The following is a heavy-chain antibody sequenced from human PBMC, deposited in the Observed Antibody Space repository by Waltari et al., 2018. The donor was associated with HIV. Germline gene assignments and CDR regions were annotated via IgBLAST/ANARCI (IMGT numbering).Heavy chain of an antibody. D-gene: IGHD2-21*02. CDR2: IYSGGST. CDR1: GYTVSSTY. J-gene: IGHJ6*02. Sequence: EVQLVESVGGLVQPGGSLRLPLAASGYTVSSTYLTWVRPAPGKGLEWVSVIYSGGSTYYADSVKGRFTISRDNSKNTLYLQMNSLRAGDTAVYYCASIAYCGGDCYPRGMDVWGQGTTVTVSS. V-gene: IGHV3-66*01. CDR3: ASIAYCGGDCYPRGMDV.